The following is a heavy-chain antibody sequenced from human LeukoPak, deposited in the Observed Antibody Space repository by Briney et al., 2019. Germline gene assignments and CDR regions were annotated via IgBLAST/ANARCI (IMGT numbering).Heavy chain of an antibody. CDR1: GGSIGSGGYY. CDR2: IYYSGST. Sequence: SETLSLTCTVSGGSIGSGGYYWSWIRQHPGKGLEWIGYIYYSGSTYYNPSLKSRVTISVDTPKNQFSLKLSSVTAADTAVYYCASSDGYNFGYWGQGTLVTVSS. J-gene: IGHJ4*02. CDR3: ASSDGYNFGY. V-gene: IGHV4-31*03. D-gene: IGHD5-24*01.